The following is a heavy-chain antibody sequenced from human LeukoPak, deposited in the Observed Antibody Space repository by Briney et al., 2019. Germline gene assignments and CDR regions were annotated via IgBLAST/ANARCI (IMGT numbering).Heavy chain of an antibody. CDR3: AKVGGLAVAGTDNWMDP. D-gene: IGHD6-19*01. J-gene: IGHJ5*02. V-gene: IGHV4-39*02. Sequence: PSETLSLTCSVAGGSISRSSYYWGWIRQPPGKGLEWIGNIHYSGKTYYNPSLKSRVTRSIDTSKNQFSLKLNSVTAADTAVYSCAKVGGLAVAGTDNWMDPWGQGTLVTVSS. CDR2: IHYSGKT. CDR1: GGSISRSSYY.